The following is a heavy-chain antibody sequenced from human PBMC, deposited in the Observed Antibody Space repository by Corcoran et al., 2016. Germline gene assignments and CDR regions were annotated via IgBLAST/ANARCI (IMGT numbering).Heavy chain of an antibody. J-gene: IGHJ6*02. V-gene: IGHV4-59*01. CDR3: ARGMAIWDGMDV. Sequence: QVQLQESGPGLVKPSETLSLTCTVSGGSISSYYWSWIRQPPGKGLEWIGYIYYSGSTNYNPSLKSRVTISVDTSKNQFSLKLSSVTAADTAVYYCARGMAIWDGMDVWGQGTTVTVSS. CDR2: IYYSGST. CDR1: GGSISSYY. D-gene: IGHD2-21*01.